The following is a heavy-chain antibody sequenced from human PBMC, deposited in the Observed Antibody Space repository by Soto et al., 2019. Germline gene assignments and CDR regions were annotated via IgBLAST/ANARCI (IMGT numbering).Heavy chain of an antibody. J-gene: IGHJ5*01. CDR3: ARSDGYNFNWLDS. D-gene: IGHD2-21*01. CDR1: GYTFASYD. Sequence: QVQLVQSGAEVKTPGASVKVSCKASGYTFASYDINWVRQAPGQGLEWMGWMNPNSGNTGYAQKFQVILTMTRDTALSIAHMELSSLRNEDTAVYYCARSDGYNFNWLDSWGQGTLVTVSA. CDR2: MNPNSGNT. V-gene: IGHV1-8*01.